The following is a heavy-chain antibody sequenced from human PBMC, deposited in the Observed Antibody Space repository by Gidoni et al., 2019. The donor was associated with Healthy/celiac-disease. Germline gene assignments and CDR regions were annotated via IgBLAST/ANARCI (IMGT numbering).Heavy chain of an antibody. CDR3: ARESRGGYCSGGSCYKFDY. CDR2: INHSGST. J-gene: IGHJ4*02. Sequence: QVQLQQWGAGRLKPSETLSLTCAVHGGSFSGYYWSWIRQPLGKGLEWIGEINHSGSTNYNPSLKSRVTISVDTSKNQFSLKLSSVTAADTAVYYCARESRGGYCSGGSCYKFDYWGQGTLVTVSS. V-gene: IGHV4-34*01. CDR1: GGSFSGYY. D-gene: IGHD2-15*01.